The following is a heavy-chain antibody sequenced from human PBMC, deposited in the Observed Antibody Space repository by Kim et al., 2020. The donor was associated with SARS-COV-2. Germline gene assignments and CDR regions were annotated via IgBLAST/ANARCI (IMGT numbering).Heavy chain of an antibody. CDR3: ARDPGDCSSTSCSYRNNWFDP. V-gene: IGHV7-4-1*02. J-gene: IGHJ5*01. D-gene: IGHD2-2*01. CDR2: INTNTGNP. Sequence: ASVKVSCKASGYTFTSYAMNWVRQAPGQGLEWMGWINTNTGNPTYAQGFTGRFVFSLDTSVSTAYLQISSLKAEDTAVYYCARDPGDCSSTSCSYRNNWFDPWGQGTLVTVSS. CDR1: GYTFTSYA.